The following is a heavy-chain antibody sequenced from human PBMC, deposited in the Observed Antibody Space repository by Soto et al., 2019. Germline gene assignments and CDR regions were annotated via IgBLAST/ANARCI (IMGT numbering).Heavy chain of an antibody. J-gene: IGHJ6*02. CDR3: LLVDVYVTPHPQDV. D-gene: IGHD3-16*01. V-gene: IGHV1-18*01. Sequence: QVQLVQSGAEVKNPGASVKVSCKTSGYVFTSYGIGWARQAPGQGLEWMGWINTYNGNTNYAQNLQGRVTLTTDTSTSNASMEPSSRRANDTAIYYCLLVDVYVTPHPQDVCGQGTTVTVSS. CDR2: INTYNGNT. CDR1: GYVFTSYG.